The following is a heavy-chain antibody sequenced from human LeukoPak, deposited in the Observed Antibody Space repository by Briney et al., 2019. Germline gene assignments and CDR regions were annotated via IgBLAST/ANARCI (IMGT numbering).Heavy chain of an antibody. Sequence: GGSLRLSCAAAGFTFNNYAMNWVRQARGKGLEWVSSIGRSGGDTKYPDSVKGRFTISRDNSKNALFLQMNSLRVEDTAIYYCAKDDYSDWPPVFDFWGQGTLVTVSS. CDR1: GFTFNNYA. CDR2: IGRSGGDT. J-gene: IGHJ4*02. D-gene: IGHD4-17*01. CDR3: AKDDYSDWPPVFDF. V-gene: IGHV3-23*01.